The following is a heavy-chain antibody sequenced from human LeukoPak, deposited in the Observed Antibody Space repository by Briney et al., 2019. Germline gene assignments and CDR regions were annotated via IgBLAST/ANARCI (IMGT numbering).Heavy chain of an antibody. CDR3: ARDHDSSGYYYFIDY. Sequence: GRSLRLSCAASGFTFSSYGMHWVRQAPGKGLEWVAVISYDGSNKYYADSVKGRFTISRDNSKNTLYLQMNSLRAEDTAVYYCARDHDSSGYYYFIDYWGQGTLVTVSS. J-gene: IGHJ4*02. V-gene: IGHV3-30*03. D-gene: IGHD3-22*01. CDR1: GFTFSSYG. CDR2: ISYDGSNK.